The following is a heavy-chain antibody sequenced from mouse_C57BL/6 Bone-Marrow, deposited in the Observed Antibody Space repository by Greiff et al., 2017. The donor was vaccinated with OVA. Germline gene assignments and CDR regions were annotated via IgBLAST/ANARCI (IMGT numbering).Heavy chain of an antibody. D-gene: IGHD2-1*01. V-gene: IGHV1-76*01. CDR1: GYTFTDYY. J-gene: IGHJ2*01. Sequence: QVQLQQSGAELVRPGASVKLSCKASGYTFTDYYINWVKQRPGQGLEWIARIYPGSGNTYYNEKFKGKATLTAEKSSSTAYMQLSSLTSEDSAVYFCAIIYYGNYIDYWGQGTTLTVSS. CDR2: IYPGSGNT. CDR3: AIIYYGNYIDY.